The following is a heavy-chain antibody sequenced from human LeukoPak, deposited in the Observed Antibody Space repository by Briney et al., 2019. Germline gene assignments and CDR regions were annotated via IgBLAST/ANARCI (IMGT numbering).Heavy chain of an antibody. CDR2: INHSGST. V-gene: IGHV4-34*01. CDR3: ARGSDSSGWGYRYFDL. J-gene: IGHJ2*01. CDR1: GGSFSGYY. Sequence: SETLSLTCAVYGGSFSGYYWSWIRQPPGKGLEWIGEINHSGSTNYNPSLKSRVTISVDTSKNQFSLKLSSVTAADTAVYYCARGSDSSGWGYRYFDLWGRGTLVTVSS. D-gene: IGHD6-19*01.